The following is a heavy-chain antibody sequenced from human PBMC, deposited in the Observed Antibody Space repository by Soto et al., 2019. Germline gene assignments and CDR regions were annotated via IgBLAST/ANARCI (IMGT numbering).Heavy chain of an antibody. CDR3: ARGRATVTTSAKNWFDP. J-gene: IGHJ5*02. Sequence: QVQLVESGGGVVQPGRSLRLSCAASGFTFSSYGMHWVRQAPGKGLEWLAVIWYDGSNKYYADSVKGRFTISRDNSKNTLYLQMNSLRAEDTAVYYCARGRATVTTSAKNWFDPWGQGTLVTVSS. D-gene: IGHD4-17*01. CDR1: GFTFSSYG. CDR2: IWYDGSNK. V-gene: IGHV3-33*01.